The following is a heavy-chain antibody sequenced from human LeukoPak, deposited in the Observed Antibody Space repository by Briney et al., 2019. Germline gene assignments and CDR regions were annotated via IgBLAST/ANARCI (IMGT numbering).Heavy chain of an antibody. V-gene: IGHV3-23*01. CDR2: INVSGGST. Sequence: PGGSLRLSCAASGFTFSSYAMQWVRQAPGKGLEWVSGINVSGGSTWYADSVKGRFTISRDNSKNTLYLQMNSLRAEDTAVYYCAKYVSAKGPPYALDVWGQGTTVIVSS. J-gene: IGHJ6*02. CDR3: AKYVSAKGPPYALDV. D-gene: IGHD2/OR15-2a*01. CDR1: GFTFSSYA.